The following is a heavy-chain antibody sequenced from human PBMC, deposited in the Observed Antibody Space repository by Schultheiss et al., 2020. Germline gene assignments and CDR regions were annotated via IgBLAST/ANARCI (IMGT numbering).Heavy chain of an antibody. J-gene: IGHJ5*02. CDR3: ARGARIQLWLGNWFDP. CDR2: INHSGST. CDR1: GGSFSGYY. Sequence: SETLSLTCAVYGGSFSGYYWSWIRQPPGKGLEWIEEINHSGSTNYNPSLKSRVTISVDTSKNQFSLKLSSVTAADTAVYYCARGARIQLWLGNWFDPWGQGTLVTVSS. D-gene: IGHD5-18*01. V-gene: IGHV4-34*01.